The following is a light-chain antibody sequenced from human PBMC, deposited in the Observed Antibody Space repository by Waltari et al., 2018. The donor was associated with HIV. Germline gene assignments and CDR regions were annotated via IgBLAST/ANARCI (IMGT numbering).Light chain of an antibody. CDR2: DAS. CDR3: QHYDNWLWT. CDR1: QSVTFK. J-gene: IGKJ1*01. V-gene: IGKV3D-15*01. Sequence: LSCRVSQSVTFKLAWYQQKPGQAPRLLIYDASTRATGVPDRFSGSGSGTEFTLTISSLQSEDLAVYYCQHYDNWLWTFGQGTKVEIK.